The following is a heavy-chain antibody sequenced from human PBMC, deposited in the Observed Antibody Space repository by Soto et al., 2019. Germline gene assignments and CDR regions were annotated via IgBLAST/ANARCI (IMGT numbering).Heavy chain of an antibody. CDR1: GYTFTSYY. CDR3: ARDLHYYDSSGYYYPRRYYYYGMDV. D-gene: IGHD3-22*01. V-gene: IGHV1-46*01. J-gene: IGHJ6*02. Sequence: ASVKVPFKASGYTFTSYYMHWVRQAPGQGLEWMGIINPSGGSTSYAQKFQGRVTMTRDTSTSTVYMELSSLRSEDTAVYYCARDLHYYDSSGYYYPRRYYYYGMDVWGQGTTVTVSS. CDR2: INPSGGST.